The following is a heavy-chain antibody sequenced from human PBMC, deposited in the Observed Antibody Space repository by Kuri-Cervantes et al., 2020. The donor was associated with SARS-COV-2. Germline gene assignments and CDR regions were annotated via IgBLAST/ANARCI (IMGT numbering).Heavy chain of an antibody. CDR3: ARPLRWLQRFDY. V-gene: IGHV1-2*02. CDR2: INPNSGGT. Sequence: ASVKVSCKASGYTFTGYYVHWVRQAPGQGLEWMGWINPNSGGTNYAQKFQGRVTMTRDTSISTAYMELSRLRSDDTAVYYCARPLRWLQRFDYWGQGTLVTVSS. J-gene: IGHJ4*02. CDR1: GYTFTGYY. D-gene: IGHD5-12*01.